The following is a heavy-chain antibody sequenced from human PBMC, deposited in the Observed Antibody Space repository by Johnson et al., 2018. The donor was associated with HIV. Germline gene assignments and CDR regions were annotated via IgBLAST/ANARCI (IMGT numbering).Heavy chain of an antibody. D-gene: IGHD3-9*01. CDR2: IWYDGSNN. CDR1: GFTLDDYG. Sequence: VQLVESGGGVVQPGGSLRLSCAASGFTLDDYGMAWVRQAPGKGLEWVAVIWYDGSNNYYADSVKGRFTISRDNSKNTLYLQMNSLRADDTAVYYCAKDLRVFDWFNAYDAFDIWGQGTMVTVSS. CDR3: AKDLRVFDWFNAYDAFDI. J-gene: IGHJ3*02. V-gene: IGHV3-33*06.